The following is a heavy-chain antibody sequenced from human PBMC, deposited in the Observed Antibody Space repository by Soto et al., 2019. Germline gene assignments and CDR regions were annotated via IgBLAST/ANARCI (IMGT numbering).Heavy chain of an antibody. CDR1: GGSISSYY. CDR2: TSASGST. Sequence: PSETLSPTCTVSGGSISSYYRSWVRQPPGKGLEWVGYTSASGSTNYNPSLKTRATISVTNSKNQSSLKLRSVPPEARAVYYWARGRRKEQWLVEDYWGQGTLVTVSS. V-gene: IGHV4-59*01. J-gene: IGHJ4*02. D-gene: IGHD6-19*01. CDR3: ARGRRKEQWLVEDY.